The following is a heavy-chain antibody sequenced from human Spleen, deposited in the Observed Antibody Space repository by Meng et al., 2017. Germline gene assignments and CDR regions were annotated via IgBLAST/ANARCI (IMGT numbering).Heavy chain of an antibody. CDR1: GGSFSDYY. J-gene: IGHJ4*02. D-gene: IGHD4-11*01. V-gene: IGHV4-34*01. CDR3: ARGPTTMAHDFDY. Sequence: QVRLQQWGAGLLKPSETLSLPVVVSGGSFSDYYWSWIRQPPGKGLEWIGEINHSGSTNYNPSLESRATISVDTSQNNLSLKLSSVTAADSAVYYCARGPTTMAHDFDYWGQGTLVTVSS. CDR2: INHSGST.